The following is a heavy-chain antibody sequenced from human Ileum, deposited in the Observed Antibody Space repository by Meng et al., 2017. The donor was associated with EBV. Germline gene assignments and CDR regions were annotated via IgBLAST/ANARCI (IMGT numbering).Heavy chain of an antibody. CDR3: ITEPHFEY. J-gene: IGHJ4*02. V-gene: IGHV3-15*01. Sequence: QVVGSGGGFGKPGGSFRRSCAVSEINFRNAWMSWVRQAPGKGLEWVGRIKSNAHGGTTDYAAPGKGRFSISRDDSRNTLYLQMNSLKTEDTAVYYCITEPHFEYWGQGTLVTVSS. CDR2: IKSNAHGGTT. CDR1: EINFRNAW.